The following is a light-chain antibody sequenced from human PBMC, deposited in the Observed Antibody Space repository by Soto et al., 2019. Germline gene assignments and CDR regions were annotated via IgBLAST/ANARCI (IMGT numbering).Light chain of an antibody. CDR2: GAS. Sequence: EIVVTQSPGTLSLNKGERATLSCRVARRVSSSYLAWYQQKPGQAPRLLIHGASSRATGIPARFRGSGSGTDFTLTIISLQPEDFALYYCQQYASPPITFGQGTRLEI. V-gene: IGKV3-20*01. J-gene: IGKJ5*01. CDR3: QQYASPPIT. CDR1: RRVSSSY.